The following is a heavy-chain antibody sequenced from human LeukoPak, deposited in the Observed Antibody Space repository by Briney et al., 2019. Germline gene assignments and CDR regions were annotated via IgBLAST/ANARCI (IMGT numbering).Heavy chain of an antibody. D-gene: IGHD6-13*01. CDR2: ISGSGGST. CDR3: AAVGYSSSWEFDY. CDR1: GFTFSSYA. V-gene: IGHV3-23*01. J-gene: IGHJ4*02. Sequence: PGGSLRLSCAASGFTFSSYAMSWVRQAPGKGLEWVSAISGSGGSTYYADSVKGRFTISRDNSKNTLYLQMNSLRSEDTAVYYCAAVGYSSSWEFDYWGQGTLVTVSS.